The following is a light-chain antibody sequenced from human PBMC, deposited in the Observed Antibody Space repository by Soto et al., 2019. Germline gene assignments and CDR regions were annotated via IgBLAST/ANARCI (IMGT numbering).Light chain of an antibody. Sequence: EVVMTQSPGTLSLSPGERGTLSCRASQSVTSSKLAWLQQRPGQAPRFLIYGASSRATGIPDRFSGSGSGTDFTLTSSRLDPEDFAVYYFDKYGTSPYTFGQGTRVEMK. CDR2: GAS. CDR1: QSVTSSK. V-gene: IGKV3-20*01. J-gene: IGKJ2*01. CDR3: DKYGTSPYT.